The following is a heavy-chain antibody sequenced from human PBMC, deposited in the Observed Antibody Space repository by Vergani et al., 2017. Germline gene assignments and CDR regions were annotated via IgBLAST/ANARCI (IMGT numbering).Heavy chain of an antibody. J-gene: IGHJ4*02. CDR3: ARDLGSYGQLYFDY. V-gene: IGHV3-21*01. Sequence: EVQLVESGGGLVKPGGSLRLSCAASGFTFSSYSMNWVRQAPGKGLEWVSSISSSSSYIYYADSVKGRFTISRDNAKNSLYLQMNSLRAEDTAVYYCARDLGSYGQLYFDYWGQGTLVTVSS. CDR1: GFTFSSYS. CDR2: ISSSSSYI. D-gene: IGHD5-18*01.